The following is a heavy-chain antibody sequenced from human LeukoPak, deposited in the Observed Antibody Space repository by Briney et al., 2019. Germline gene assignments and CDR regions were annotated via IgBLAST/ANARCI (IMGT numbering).Heavy chain of an antibody. D-gene: IGHD2-2*02. CDR3: AGVWVGIVVQAAIRKDWFDP. CDR2: INHSGST. J-gene: IGHJ5*02. V-gene: IGHV4-34*01. CDR1: GGSFSGYY. Sequence: SETLSLTCAVYGGSFSGYYWSWIRQPPGKGLEWIGEINHSGSTNYNPSLKSRVTISVDTSKNQFSLKLSSVTAADTAVYYCAGVWVGIVVQAAIRKDWFDPGGQGTWSPSPQ.